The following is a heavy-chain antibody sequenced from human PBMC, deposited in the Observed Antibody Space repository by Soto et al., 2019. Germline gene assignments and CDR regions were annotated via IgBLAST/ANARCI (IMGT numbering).Heavy chain of an antibody. V-gene: IGHV1-18*01. D-gene: IGHD3-22*01. J-gene: IGHJ4*02. CDR1: GYTFTSYG. Sequence: QVQLVQSGAEVKKPGASVKVSCKASGYTFTSYGISWVRQAPGQGLEWMGWISAYNGNTNYAQKLQGRVTMTTDTSTSTAYMELRSLRSDDTAVYYCARKEGSYGSWDYYDSSGYSDYWGQGTLVTVSS. CDR2: ISAYNGNT. CDR3: ARKEGSYGSWDYYDSSGYSDY.